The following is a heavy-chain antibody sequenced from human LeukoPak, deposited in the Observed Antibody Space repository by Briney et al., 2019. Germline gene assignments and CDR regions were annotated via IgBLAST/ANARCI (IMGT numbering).Heavy chain of an antibody. CDR3: AREGEWNDASRGAFDI. D-gene: IGHD1-1*01. J-gene: IGHJ3*02. CDR2: ISTYNGNT. Sequence: ASVKASCKASGYTFTIYGVIWVRQAPGQGLEWMGWISTYNGNTNYAQKFQGRVTMTTDTSTSTAYMELRSLRSDDTAVCYCAREGEWNDASRGAFDIWDQGTMVTVSS. V-gene: IGHV1-18*01. CDR1: GYTFTIYG.